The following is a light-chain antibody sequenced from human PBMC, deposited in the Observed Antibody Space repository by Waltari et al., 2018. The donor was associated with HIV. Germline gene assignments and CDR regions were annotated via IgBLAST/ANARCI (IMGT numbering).Light chain of an antibody. CDR3: AAWDDGLSGPV. Sequence: QSVLTQPPSASGTPGQRVTISCSGSSSNIGRNYVSWYQQLPGTAPKLLIYRTNQRPSGVPDRFSGSKSGTSASLAITGLRSEDEADYYCAAWDDGLSGPVFGGGTKLTVL. CDR2: RTN. J-gene: IGLJ3*02. CDR1: SSNIGRNY. V-gene: IGLV1-47*01.